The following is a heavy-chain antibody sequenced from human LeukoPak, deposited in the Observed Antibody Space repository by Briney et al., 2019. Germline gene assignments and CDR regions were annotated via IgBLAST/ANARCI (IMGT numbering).Heavy chain of an antibody. CDR3: ARGSSSWHGGMDV. J-gene: IGHJ6*02. V-gene: IGHV3-53*01. CDR2: IYSGGST. CDR1: GFIATSNY. D-gene: IGHD6-19*01. Sequence: PGGSLRLSCAPSGFIATSNYMSWVRQAPGKGLEWVSIIYSGGSTYYADSVKGRFTISRDKSKNTVFLQMDSLRAEDTAEYYCARGSSSWHGGMDVWGQGTTVAVSS.